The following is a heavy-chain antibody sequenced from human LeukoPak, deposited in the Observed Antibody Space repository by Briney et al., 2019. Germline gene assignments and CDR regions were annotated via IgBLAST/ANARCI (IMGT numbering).Heavy chain of an antibody. V-gene: IGHV4-39*01. J-gene: IGHJ3*02. CDR3: ARQGANYDILTGYSARDAFDI. CDR2: IYYSGST. Sequence: SETLSLTCTVSGGSISSSSYYWGWIRHPPGKGLEWIGSIYYSGSTYYNPSLKSRVTISVDTSKNQFSLKLSSVTAADTAVYYCARQGANYDILTGYSARDAFDIWGQGTMVTVSS. CDR1: GGSISSSSYY. D-gene: IGHD3-9*01.